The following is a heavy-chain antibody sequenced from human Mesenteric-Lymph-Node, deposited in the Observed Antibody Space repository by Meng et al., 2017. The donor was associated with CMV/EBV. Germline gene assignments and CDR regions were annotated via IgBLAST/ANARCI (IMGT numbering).Heavy chain of an antibody. CDR2: IKSKTDGGTI. CDR3: TTDRFN. Sequence: EVQLVESGGDLVKPGGPLRLSCAASGLTLTNAWMSWVRQAPGKGLEWVGRIKSKTDGGTIDYAAPVKGRVSISRDESKNMLYLQMNSLKTEDTAVYYCTTDRFNWGQGTLVNVSS. V-gene: IGHV3-15*01. CDR1: GLTLTNAW. J-gene: IGHJ4*02.